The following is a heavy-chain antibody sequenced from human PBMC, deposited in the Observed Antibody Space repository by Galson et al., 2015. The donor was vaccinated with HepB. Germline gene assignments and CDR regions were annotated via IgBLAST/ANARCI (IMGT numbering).Heavy chain of an antibody. V-gene: IGHV3-49*03. CDR3: TRGGDIVVVPAAWFDY. Sequence: SLRLSCAASGFTFGDYAMSWFRQAPGKGLEWVGFIRSKAYGGTTEYAASVKGRFTISRDDSKSIAYLQMNSLKTEDTAVYYCTRGGDIVVVPAAWFDYWDQGTLVTVSS. J-gene: IGHJ4*02. CDR2: IRSKAYGGTT. D-gene: IGHD2-2*01. CDR1: GFTFGDYA.